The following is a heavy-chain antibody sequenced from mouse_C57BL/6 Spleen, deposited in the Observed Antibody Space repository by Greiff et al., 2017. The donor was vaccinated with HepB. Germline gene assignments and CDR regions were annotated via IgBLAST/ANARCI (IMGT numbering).Heavy chain of an antibody. V-gene: IGHV10-1*01. CDR3: VRLTWSYWYFDV. CDR1: GFSFNTYA. D-gene: IGHD4-1*01. J-gene: IGHJ1*03. CDR2: IRSKSNNYAT. Sequence: DVQLVESGGGLVQPKGSLKLSCAASGFSFNTYAMNWVRQAPGKGLEWVARIRSKSNNYATYYADSVKDRFTISRDDSESMLYLQMNNLKTEDTAMYYCVRLTWSYWYFDVWGTGTTVTVSS.